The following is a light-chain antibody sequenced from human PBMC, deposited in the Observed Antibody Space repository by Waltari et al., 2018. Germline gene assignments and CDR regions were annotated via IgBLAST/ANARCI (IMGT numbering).Light chain of an antibody. CDR2: HAS. V-gene: IGKV3-20*01. CDR3: QKYESLPAT. J-gene: IGKJ1*01. CDR1: EGVSKF. Sequence: IVLTQSPGTLSLSPGEGATPSCRASEGVSKFLAWYQQKPGQAPRLLIYHASNRASGIPDRFSGSGFGTDFSLTISRLEPEDFAVYYCQKYESLPATFGQGTKVEIK.